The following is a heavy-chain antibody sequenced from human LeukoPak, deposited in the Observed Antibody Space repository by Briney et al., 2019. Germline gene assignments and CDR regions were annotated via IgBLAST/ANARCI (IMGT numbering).Heavy chain of an antibody. D-gene: IGHD2-15*01. Sequence: RSSTTIYYADSVKGRFTISRDNAKNSLYLQMNSLRAEDTAVYYCARAVVVARLDYWGQGTLVTVSS. J-gene: IGHJ4*02. CDR2: RSSTTI. V-gene: IGHV3-48*04. CDR3: ARAVVVARLDY.